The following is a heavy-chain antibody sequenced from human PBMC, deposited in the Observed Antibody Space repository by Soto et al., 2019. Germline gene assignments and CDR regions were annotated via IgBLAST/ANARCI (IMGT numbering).Heavy chain of an antibody. CDR1: GYTFTGYY. D-gene: IGHD3-22*01. Sequence: QVQLVQSGAEVKKPGASVKVSCKASGYTFTGYYMHWVRQAPGQGLEWMGWINPNSGGTNYAQKFQGRVTITADESTSTAYMELSSLRSEDTAVYYCARERDYYDSSGYVGAFDIWGQGTMVTVSS. CDR3: ARERDYYDSSGYVGAFDI. CDR2: INPNSGGT. J-gene: IGHJ3*02. V-gene: IGHV1-2*02.